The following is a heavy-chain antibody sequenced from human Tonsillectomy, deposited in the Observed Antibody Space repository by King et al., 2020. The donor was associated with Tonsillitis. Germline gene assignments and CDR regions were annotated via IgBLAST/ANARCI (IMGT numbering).Heavy chain of an antibody. V-gene: IGHV3-30*18. Sequence: VQLVESGGGVVQPGRSLRLSCAASGFTFSSFAIHWVRQAPGKGLEWVAIISYDGSNQYYADSVKGRFTISRDNSKNTLYLQMNSLRAEDTAVYYCAKELDPYGHYAYFDYWGQGTLVTVSS. D-gene: IGHD3-10*01. CDR1: GFTFSSFA. CDR2: ISYDGSNQ. J-gene: IGHJ4*02. CDR3: AKELDPYGHYAYFDY.